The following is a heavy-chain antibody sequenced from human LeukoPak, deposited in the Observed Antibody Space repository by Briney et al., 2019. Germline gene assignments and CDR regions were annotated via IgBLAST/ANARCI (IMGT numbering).Heavy chain of an antibody. J-gene: IGHJ3*02. CDR3: ARLLDNDSSGDPDTFDM. D-gene: IGHD3-22*01. Sequence: SETLSLTCAVSGGSISGHYWSWIRQPPGKGLEWIGYIYYNGKTYYGSSLRSRVTISVDTSKNHFSLKLTSVTAADTAVYYCARLLDNDSSGDPDTFDMWGQGTMVTVSS. V-gene: IGHV4-59*11. CDR2: IYYNGKT. CDR1: GGSISGHY.